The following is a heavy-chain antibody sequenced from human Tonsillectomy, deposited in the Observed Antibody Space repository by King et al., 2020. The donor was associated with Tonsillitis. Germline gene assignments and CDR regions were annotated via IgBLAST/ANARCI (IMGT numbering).Heavy chain of an antibody. J-gene: IGHJ3*02. Sequence: VQLVESGGGLVQPGGFLRLSCAASGFTFSRYWMHWVRQAPGKGLVWVSRINSDGRITTYADSVKGRFTISRDNATNTLYLQMNSLRAEDTAVYYCARDPYERYSGSQSGAFDIWGQGTMVTVSS. V-gene: IGHV3-74*01. CDR2: INSDGRIT. D-gene: IGHD1-26*01. CDR1: GFTFSRYW. CDR3: ARDPYERYSGSQSGAFDI.